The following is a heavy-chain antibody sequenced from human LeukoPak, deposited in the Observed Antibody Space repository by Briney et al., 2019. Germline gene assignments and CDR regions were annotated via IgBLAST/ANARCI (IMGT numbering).Heavy chain of an antibody. V-gene: IGHV4-39*07. CDR1: GGSIRSGRHH. CDR3: ARDLGGYPFFMDV. Sequence: SETLSLTYSVSGGSIRSGRHHWAWVRQPPGKGLEFIGSLDESGRPYYNAPLKSRVTISEDSSGKQFSLNLSSVTAADTAVYFCARDLGGYPFFMDVWGRGTTVIVSS. J-gene: IGHJ6*03. D-gene: IGHD2-15*01. CDR2: LDESGRP.